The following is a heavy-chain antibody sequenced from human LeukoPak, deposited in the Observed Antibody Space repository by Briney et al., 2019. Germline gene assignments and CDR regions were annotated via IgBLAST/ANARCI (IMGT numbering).Heavy chain of an antibody. CDR3: ASDPTTVTSVFDS. D-gene: IGHD4-17*01. Sequence: SETLSLTCTVSGVSISAYYWSWIRQSAGNGLEWIGRIYPGEGIYATENSYYNPSLKSRISLSGDTSKNQLSLKLSSVTAADTAIYYCASDPTTVTSVFDSWGQGILVTVSS. CDR2: IYPGEGIYATENS. CDR1: GVSISAYY. V-gene: IGHV4-4*07. J-gene: IGHJ4*02.